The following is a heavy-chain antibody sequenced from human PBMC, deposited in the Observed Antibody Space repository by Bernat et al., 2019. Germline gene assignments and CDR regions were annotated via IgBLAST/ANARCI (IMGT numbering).Heavy chain of an antibody. J-gene: IGHJ4*02. V-gene: IGHV3-33*01. Sequence: QVQLVESGGGVVQPGRSLRLSCAASGFTFSSYGMHWVRQAPGKGLEWVAVIWYDGSSKYYADSVKGRFTISRDNSKNTLYLQMNSLRAEDTAVYYCARDSSLDYWGQGTLVTVSS. CDR3: ARDSSLDY. CDR1: GFTFSSYG. CDR2: IWYDGSSK. D-gene: IGHD6-13*01.